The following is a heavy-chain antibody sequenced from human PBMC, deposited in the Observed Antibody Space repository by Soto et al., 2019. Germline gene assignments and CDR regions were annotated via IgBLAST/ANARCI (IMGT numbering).Heavy chain of an antibody. CDR3: ARDRLGDSGSRGHYYYYYGMDV. J-gene: IGHJ6*02. V-gene: IGHV3-30*03. CDR1: GFTFSSYG. CDR2: ISYDGSNK. Sequence: GGSLRLSCAASGFTFSSYGMHWVRQAPGKGLEWVAVISYDGSNKYYADSVKGRFTISRDNSKNTLYLQMNSLRAEDTAVYYCARDRLGDSGSRGHYYYYYGMDVWGQGTTVTVSS. D-gene: IGHD3-16*01.